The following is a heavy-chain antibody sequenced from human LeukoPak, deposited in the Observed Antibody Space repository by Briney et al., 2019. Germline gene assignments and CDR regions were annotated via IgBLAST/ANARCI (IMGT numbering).Heavy chain of an antibody. CDR1: GYTFTGYY. D-gene: IGHD4-17*01. Sequence: ASVKVSCKASGYTFTGYYMQWVRQATGQGLEWMGWINPNSGGTNYAQKFQGRVTMTRDTSISTAYMELSRLRSDDAAVYYCARDLGTVTTIAAHFDYWGQGTLVTVSS. J-gene: IGHJ4*02. CDR2: INPNSGGT. V-gene: IGHV1-2*02. CDR3: ARDLGTVTTIAAHFDY.